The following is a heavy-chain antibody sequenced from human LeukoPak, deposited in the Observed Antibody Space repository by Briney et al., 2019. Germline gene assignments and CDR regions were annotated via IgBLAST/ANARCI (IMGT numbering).Heavy chain of an antibody. CDR3: ARWGSSGWYPMDV. D-gene: IGHD6-19*01. CDR1: VFTFCAYR. J-gene: IGHJ6*02. Sequence: GWALRLSCVASVFTFCAYRMHWVRQAPGKGVVWVSCSNSDGSSASYADSVKGRFTSSRDNAKNTAYLQMNSLRAEDTAVYYCARWGSSGWYPMDVWGQGTTVTVSS. CDR2: SNSDGSSA. V-gene: IGHV3-74*01.